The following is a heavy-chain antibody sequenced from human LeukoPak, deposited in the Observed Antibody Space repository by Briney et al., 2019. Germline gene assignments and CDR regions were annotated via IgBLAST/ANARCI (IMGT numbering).Heavy chain of an antibody. Sequence: SETLSLTCTVTGGSIRNYYWGWIRQPPGKGLEWIGYIYYSGSTTHNPSLRSRVTMSVDTPMNQFSLKLSSVTAADTAVYYCARDKQPGDNWGQGILVTVSS. CDR1: GGSIRNYY. CDR3: ARDKQPGDN. D-gene: IGHD6-13*01. V-gene: IGHV4-59*01. CDR2: IYYSGST. J-gene: IGHJ4*02.